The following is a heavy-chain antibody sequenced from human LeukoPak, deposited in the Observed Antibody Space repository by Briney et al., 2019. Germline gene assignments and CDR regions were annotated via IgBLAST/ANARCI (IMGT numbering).Heavy chain of an antibody. CDR1: GDSVSNNIAA. J-gene: IGHJ3*02. CDR2: TYYRSKWCN. Sequence: SQTLSLTCAISGDSVSNNIAAWTWIRQSPSRGLEWLGRTYYRSKWCNDYAVSVRGRITVNPDTSKNQFSLQLNSVTPEDTAVYYCTREDRDTFDIWGQGTVVTVSS. V-gene: IGHV6-1*01. CDR3: TREDRDTFDI.